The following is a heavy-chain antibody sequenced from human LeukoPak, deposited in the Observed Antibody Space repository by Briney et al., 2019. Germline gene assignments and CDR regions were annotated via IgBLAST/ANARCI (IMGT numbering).Heavy chain of an antibody. CDR2: ISYDGSNK. J-gene: IGHJ4*02. V-gene: IGHV3-30*03. CDR1: GFTFSSYG. Sequence: GGSLRLSCAASGFTFSSYGMHWVRQAPGKGLEWVAVISYDGSNKYYADSVKGRFTISRDNSKNTLYLQMNSLRAEGTAVYYCASHRAGTFSYWGQGTLVTVSS. D-gene: IGHD6-19*01. CDR3: ASHRAGTFSY.